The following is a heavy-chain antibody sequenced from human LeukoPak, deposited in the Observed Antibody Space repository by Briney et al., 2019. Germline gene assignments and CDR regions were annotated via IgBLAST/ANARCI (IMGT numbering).Heavy chain of an antibody. Sequence: GRSLRLSCAASGFTFSSCGMHWVRQAPGKGLDWVAVISYDGSNKYYADSVKGRFTISRNNSKNTLYLQMNSLRAEDTAVYYCAKDRGYCSGGSCLFYYYGMDVWGQGTTVIVSS. CDR1: GFTFSSCG. V-gene: IGHV3-30*18. J-gene: IGHJ6*01. D-gene: IGHD2-15*01. CDR2: ISYDGSNK. CDR3: AKDRGYCSGGSCLFYYYGMDV.